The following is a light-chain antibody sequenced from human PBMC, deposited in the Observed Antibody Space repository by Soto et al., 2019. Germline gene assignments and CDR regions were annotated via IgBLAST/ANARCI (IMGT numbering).Light chain of an antibody. CDR1: QSVSSSY. Sequence: LSQSPGTLSLSPGERATLSCRASQSVSSSYLAWYQQKLGQAPRLLIYGASSRATGIPDRFSGSGSGTDFTLTISRLEPEDCAVYYCQQYGTTPATFGQGTKVDIK. J-gene: IGKJ1*01. CDR2: GAS. V-gene: IGKV3-20*01. CDR3: QQYGTTPAT.